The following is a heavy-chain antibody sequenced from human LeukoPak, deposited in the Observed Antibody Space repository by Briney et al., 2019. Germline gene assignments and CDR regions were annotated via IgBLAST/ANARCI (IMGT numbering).Heavy chain of an antibody. CDR3: ARDLRYYDSSGSPGY. J-gene: IGHJ4*02. D-gene: IGHD3-22*01. V-gene: IGHV1-18*01. CDR1: GYTFTSYA. Sequence: ASVKVSCKASGYTFTSYAISWVRQAPGQGLEWMGWISAYNGNTNYAQKLQGRVTMTTDTSTSTAYMELRSLRSDDTAVYYCARDLRYYDSSGSPGYWGQGTLVTVSS. CDR2: ISAYNGNT.